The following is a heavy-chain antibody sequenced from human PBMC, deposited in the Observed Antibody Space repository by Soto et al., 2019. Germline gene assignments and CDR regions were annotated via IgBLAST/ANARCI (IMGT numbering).Heavy chain of an antibody. CDR3: ARSVSFGEGDS. Sequence: QIQLQESGPGLVKPSETLSVTCTVSGDSVSGGSYYWNWIRQPPGKGLEWIGHIYYSGSTKYKHSLKSRITISVDTAKNQFSLKLTSVTAADTAVYYCARSVSFGEGDSWGQGTLVIVSS. V-gene: IGHV4-61*01. D-gene: IGHD3-10*01. CDR1: GDSVSGGSYY. J-gene: IGHJ4*02. CDR2: IYYSGST.